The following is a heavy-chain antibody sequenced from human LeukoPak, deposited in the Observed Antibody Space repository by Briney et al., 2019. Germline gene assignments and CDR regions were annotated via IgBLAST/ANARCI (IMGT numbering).Heavy chain of an antibody. CDR1: GFTFSSYA. Sequence: GGSLRLSCAASGFTFSSYAMSWVRQAPGKGLEWVSAISGSGGSTYYADSVKGRFTISRDNSKNTLYLQMNSLRAEDTAVYYCAKDLDLVIVATNFDYWGQGTLVTVSS. CDR3: AKDLDLVIVATNFDY. D-gene: IGHD5-12*01. CDR2: ISGSGGST. J-gene: IGHJ4*02. V-gene: IGHV3-23*01.